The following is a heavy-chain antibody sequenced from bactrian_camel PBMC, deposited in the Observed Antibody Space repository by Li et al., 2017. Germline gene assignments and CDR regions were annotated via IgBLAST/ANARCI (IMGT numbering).Heavy chain of an antibody. CDR2: LDYSGMP. CDR1: GDTLPT. CDR3: AAGPIRSRLYGGSWLLPHCYEYDY. D-gene: IGHD6*01. V-gene: IGHV3S53*01. J-gene: IGHJ4*01. Sequence: HVQLVESGGGSVQTGGSLTLTCKTSGDTLPTMAWFRQTPGKEREGVAVLDYSGMPKYAESVKGRFTISRDGTKNTLYLVMNNLEPDDTAMYYCAAGPIRSRLYGGSWLLPHCYEYDYWGQGTQVTVS.